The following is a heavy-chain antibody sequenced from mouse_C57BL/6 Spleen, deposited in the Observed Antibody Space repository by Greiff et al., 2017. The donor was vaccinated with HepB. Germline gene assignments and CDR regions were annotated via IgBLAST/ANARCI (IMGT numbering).Heavy chain of an antibody. D-gene: IGHD1-1*01. V-gene: IGHV1-72*01. CDR2: IDPNSGGT. CDR1: GYTFTSYW. J-gene: IGHJ3*01. Sequence: QVQLQQSGAELVKPGASVKLSCKASGYTFTSYWMHWVKQRPGRGLEWIGRIDPNSGGTKYNEKFKSKATLTVDKPSSTAYMQLSSLTSEESAVYYCARAYYGSTFAYWGQGTLVTVSA. CDR3: ARAYYGSTFAY.